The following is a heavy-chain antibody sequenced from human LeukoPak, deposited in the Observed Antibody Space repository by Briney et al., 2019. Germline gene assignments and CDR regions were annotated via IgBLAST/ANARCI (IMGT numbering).Heavy chain of an antibody. V-gene: IGHV3-7*03. CDR1: GFTFNNYA. CDR2: IKRDGSEK. D-gene: IGHD3-22*01. Sequence: PGGSLRLSCATSGFTFNNYAMSWVRQAPGKGLEWVANIKRDGSEKYYVDSVKGRFTISRDNSKNTLYLQMNSLRAEDTAVYYCAKLDSTYYDSSGPPDYWGQGTLVTVSS. CDR3: AKLDSTYYDSSGPPDY. J-gene: IGHJ4*02.